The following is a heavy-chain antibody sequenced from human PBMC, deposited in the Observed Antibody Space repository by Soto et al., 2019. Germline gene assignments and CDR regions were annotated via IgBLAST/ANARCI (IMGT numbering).Heavy chain of an antibody. CDR2: ISAYNGNT. V-gene: IGHV1-18*01. Sequence: QIQLVQAGAEVKKPGASVKVSCKASGYTFSSYHITWVRQAPGQGLEWMGWISAYNGNTNYAQNLQGRVTMTTDPSTSTAYMELRSLRSDDTAVYYCARDLPPVDYWGQGTLVTVSS. CDR3: ARDLPPVDY. J-gene: IGHJ4*02. CDR1: GYTFSSYH.